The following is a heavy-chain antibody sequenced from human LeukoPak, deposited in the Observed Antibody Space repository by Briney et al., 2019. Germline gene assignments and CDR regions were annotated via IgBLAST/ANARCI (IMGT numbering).Heavy chain of an antibody. CDR2: ISGSGGST. Sequence: GGSLRLSCAASGFTFSSYAMSWVRQAPGKGLEWVSAISGSGGSTYYADSAKGRFTISRDNSKNTLYLQMNSLRAEDTAVYYCAKDAPYSSSFLPSMDVWGKGTTVTVSS. D-gene: IGHD6-6*01. CDR3: AKDAPYSSSFLPSMDV. V-gene: IGHV3-23*01. CDR1: GFTFSSYA. J-gene: IGHJ6*03.